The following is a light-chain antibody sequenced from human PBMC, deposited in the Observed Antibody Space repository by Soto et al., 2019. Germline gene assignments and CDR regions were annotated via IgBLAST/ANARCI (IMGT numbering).Light chain of an antibody. V-gene: IGLV2-14*01. CDR2: EVS. Sequence: QSVLTQPASVSGSPGQSITISCTGTSSDVGGYKYVSWYQQHPGKAPKLMIYEVSNRPSGVSNRFSGSKSGNTASLTISGLQAEDEADYYCNSFTSSSTYVFGTGTKVTLL. CDR3: NSFTSSSTYV. J-gene: IGLJ1*01. CDR1: SSDVGGYKY.